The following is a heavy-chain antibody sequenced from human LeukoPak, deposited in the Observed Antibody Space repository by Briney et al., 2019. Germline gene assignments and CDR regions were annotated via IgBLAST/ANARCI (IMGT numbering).Heavy chain of an antibody. CDR2: IYYSGST. CDR1: GGSISSSSYY. D-gene: IGHD1-26*01. CDR3: ARDRGSYYPTDY. J-gene: IGHJ4*02. Sequence: PSETLSLTCTVSGGSISSSSYYWGWIRQPPGKGLEWIGSIYYSGSTYYNPSLKSRVTISVGTSKNQFSLKLSSVTAADTAVYYCARDRGSYYPTDYWGQGTLVTVSS. V-gene: IGHV4-39*02.